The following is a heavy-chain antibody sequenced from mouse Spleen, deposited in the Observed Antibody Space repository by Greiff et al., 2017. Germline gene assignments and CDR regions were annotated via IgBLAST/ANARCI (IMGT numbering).Heavy chain of an antibody. CDR2: INPSSGYT. CDR3: ASSPNWVFDY. J-gene: IGHJ2*01. Sequence: QVQLQQPGTELVKPGASVKLSCKASGYTFTSYWMHWVKQRPGQGLEWIGYINPSSGYTKYNQKFKDKATLTADKSSSTAYMQLSSLTYEDSAVYYCASSPNWVFDYWGQGTTLTVSS. CDR1: GYTFTSYW. D-gene: IGHD4-1*01. V-gene: IGHV1-7*01.